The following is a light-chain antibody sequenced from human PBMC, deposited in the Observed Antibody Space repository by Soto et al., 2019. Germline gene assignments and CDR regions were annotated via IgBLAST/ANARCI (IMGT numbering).Light chain of an antibody. CDR2: NVN. J-gene: IGLJ1*01. CDR3: AAWDDSLNGHV. V-gene: IGLV2-11*01. Sequence: QSALIQPPSVSGSPGQSVTISCTGTSSDVGSYDYVSWYQQHPGTVPKPMIYNVNTQPSGVPDRFSGSKSGNSASLAISGLQSEDEADYYCAAWDDSLNGHVFGSGTKVTVL. CDR1: SSDVGSYDY.